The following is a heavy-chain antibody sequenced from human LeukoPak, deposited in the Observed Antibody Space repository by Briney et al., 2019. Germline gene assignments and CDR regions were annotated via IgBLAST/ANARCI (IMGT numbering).Heavy chain of an antibody. CDR1: GFTFSSYG. Sequence: PGGSLRLSCAASGFTFSSYGMSWVRQAPGKGLEWVSSISGSGGSTYYAGSVKGRFTISRDNSKNTLYLQMNSLRAEDTAVYYCATLGFGEFPARYWGQGTLVTVSS. D-gene: IGHD3-10*01. CDR3: ATLGFGEFPARY. V-gene: IGHV3-23*01. CDR2: ISGSGGST. J-gene: IGHJ4*02.